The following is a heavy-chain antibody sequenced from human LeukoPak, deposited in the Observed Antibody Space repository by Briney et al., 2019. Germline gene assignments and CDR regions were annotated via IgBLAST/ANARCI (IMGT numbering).Heavy chain of an antibody. CDR1: GYTFTDYY. Sequence: ASVKVSCKVSGYTFTDYYMHWVQQAPGKGLEWMGLVDPEDGETIYAEKFQGRVTITADTPTDTAYMELSSLRSEDTAVYYCATGKRVGAIDYWGQGTLATVSS. CDR2: VDPEDGET. J-gene: IGHJ4*02. D-gene: IGHD1-26*01. V-gene: IGHV1-69-2*01. CDR3: ATGKRVGAIDY.